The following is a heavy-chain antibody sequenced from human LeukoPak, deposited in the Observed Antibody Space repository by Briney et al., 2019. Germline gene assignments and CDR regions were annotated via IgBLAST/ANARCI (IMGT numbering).Heavy chain of an antibody. J-gene: IGHJ3*02. CDR2: VYSSGST. CDR1: GDSINNFY. V-gene: IGHV4-4*07. CDR3: ARGYKPASGKDGAFDI. D-gene: IGHD6-13*01. Sequence: SETLSLTCTVSGDSINNFYWSWIRQPAGKGLEWIGRVYSSGSTDYNPSLKSRVSMSVDTSRNQFSLRLSSTTAADTALYYCARGYKPASGKDGAFDIWGQGTMVTVSS.